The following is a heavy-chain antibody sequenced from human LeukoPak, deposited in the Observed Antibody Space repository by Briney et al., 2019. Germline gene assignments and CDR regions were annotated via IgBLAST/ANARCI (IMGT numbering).Heavy chain of an antibody. D-gene: IGHD3-10*01. Sequence: ASVKVSCKASGYTFTSYYLYWVRQAPGQGLEWMGIINPSGGSTNYAQKFQGRVTMTRNPSISTAYMELSSLNSADTAVYYCARESGFYGSGSRYWGQGTLVTVSS. CDR1: GYTFTSYY. CDR2: INPSGGST. V-gene: IGHV1-46*01. CDR3: ARESGFYGSGSRY. J-gene: IGHJ4*02.